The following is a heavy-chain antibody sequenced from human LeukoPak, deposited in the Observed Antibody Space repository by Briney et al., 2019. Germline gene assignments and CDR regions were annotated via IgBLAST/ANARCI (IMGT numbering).Heavy chain of an antibody. Sequence: ASVKVSCKASGYTFTSYGISWVRQAPGQGLEWMGWISAYNGNTNYAQKLQGRVTMTTDTSTSTAYMELRSLRSDDTAVYYCAGGYCSSTSCYTRDHWGQGTLVTVSS. J-gene: IGHJ4*02. CDR1: GYTFTSYG. CDR2: ISAYNGNT. CDR3: AGGYCSSTSCYTRDH. D-gene: IGHD2-2*02. V-gene: IGHV1-18*01.